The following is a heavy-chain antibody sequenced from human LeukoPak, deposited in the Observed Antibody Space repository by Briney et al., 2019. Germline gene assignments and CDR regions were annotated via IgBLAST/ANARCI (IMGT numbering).Heavy chain of an antibody. Sequence: GGSLRLSCAASGFTFSTYWMTWVRQAPGKGLEWVANMKGDGSEIHYVDSMKGRSTISRDNAKNSLYLQMNYLRAEDTAVYYCARPAYTAAYDLWGQGTMVTVSS. J-gene: IGHJ3*01. V-gene: IGHV3-7*01. D-gene: IGHD3-16*01. CDR1: GFTFSTYW. CDR2: MKGDGSEI. CDR3: ARPAYTAAYDL.